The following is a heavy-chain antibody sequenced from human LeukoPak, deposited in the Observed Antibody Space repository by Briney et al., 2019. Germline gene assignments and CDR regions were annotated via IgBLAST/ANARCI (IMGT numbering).Heavy chain of an antibody. CDR1: GVSFDDYY. D-gene: IGHD4-17*01. V-gene: IGHV4-34*01. CDR2: INHSGYT. CDR3: TRMTTGHDY. Sequence: SETLSLTCAVSGVSFDDYYWSWVRQAPGKGLEWIGEINHSGYTNDSPSLKSRVTLSIDTSRKQFSLNLRSVTVADAGIYYCTRMTTGHDYWGQGSLVTLSS. J-gene: IGHJ4*02.